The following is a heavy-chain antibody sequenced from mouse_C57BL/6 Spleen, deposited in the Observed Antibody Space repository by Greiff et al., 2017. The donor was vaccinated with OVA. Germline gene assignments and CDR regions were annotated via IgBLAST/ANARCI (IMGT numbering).Heavy chain of an antibody. D-gene: IGHD1-1*01. J-gene: IGHJ1*03. CDR3: ARRGYYGSSYVDWYFDV. Sequence: EVQLQQSGPELVKPGASVKISCKASGYTFTDYYMNWVKQSHGKSLEWIGDLNPNNGGTSYNQKFKGKAKLTVDKSSSTAYMELRSLTSEDSAVYYCARRGYYGSSYVDWYFDVWGTGTTVTVSS. V-gene: IGHV1-26*01. CDR1: GYTFTDYY. CDR2: LNPNNGGT.